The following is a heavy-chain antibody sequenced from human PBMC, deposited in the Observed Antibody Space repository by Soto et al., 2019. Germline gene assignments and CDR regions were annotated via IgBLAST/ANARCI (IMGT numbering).Heavy chain of an antibody. V-gene: IGHV3-23*01. CDR1: GFTFSSYA. CDR2: LSGSGVST. Sequence: EVQLLESGGGLVQPGGSLRLSCAASGFTFSSYALTWVRQAPGKGLEWVSALSGSGVSTYYADSVKGRFTISRDNSKNTLYLQMNSLRAEETVVYYCAKGGGSNDYYDTRGYHLYCDWAIDVWGQGTMVTVSS. CDR3: AKGGGSNDYYDTRGYHLYCDWAIDV. J-gene: IGHJ6*02. D-gene: IGHD3-22*01.